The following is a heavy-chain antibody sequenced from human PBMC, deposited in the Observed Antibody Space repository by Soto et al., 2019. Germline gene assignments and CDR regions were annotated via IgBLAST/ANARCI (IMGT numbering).Heavy chain of an antibody. CDR1: GFTFSSYA. J-gene: IGHJ5*02. D-gene: IGHD6-13*01. CDR3: AKAPYSSSWYENWFDP. V-gene: IGHV3-23*01. Sequence: GGSLRLSCAASGFTFSSYAMSWVRQAPGKGLEWVSAISGSGGSTYYADSVKGRFTISRDNSKNTLYLQMNSLRAEDTAVYYCAKAPYSSSWYENWFDPWGQGTLVTVSS. CDR2: ISGSGGST.